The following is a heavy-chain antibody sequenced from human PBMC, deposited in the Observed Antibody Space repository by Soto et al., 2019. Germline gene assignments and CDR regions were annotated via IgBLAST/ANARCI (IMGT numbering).Heavy chain of an antibody. V-gene: IGHV3-74*01. Sequence: EVQLVESEGGLVQRGGSLKLSCAASGFTFNYYWMHWVRQAPGQGLVWVSHIHSDGSTTTYADSVKGRFTISRDNAKNTLYLQMNTLRADDTSVYYCVRGDKGGFDLWGQGTTVTVS. D-gene: IGHD2-21*02. CDR3: VRGDKGGFDL. J-gene: IGHJ3*01. CDR2: IHSDGSTT. CDR1: GFTFNYYW.